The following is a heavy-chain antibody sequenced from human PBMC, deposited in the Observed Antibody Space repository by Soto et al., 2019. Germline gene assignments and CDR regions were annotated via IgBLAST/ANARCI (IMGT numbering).Heavy chain of an antibody. V-gene: IGHV4-30-4*01. Sequence: SETLSLTCTVSGDSIRSNNNYWSWIRQPPGERLEWIGFISYSGTTSYSPSLKSRVAISLDTSKNQFSLSLSSVTAADTAVYYCARGRGYSYGLDPWGQGTLVTVS. CDR2: ISYSGTT. D-gene: IGHD5-18*01. CDR1: GDSIRSNNNY. CDR3: ARGRGYSYGLDP. J-gene: IGHJ5*02.